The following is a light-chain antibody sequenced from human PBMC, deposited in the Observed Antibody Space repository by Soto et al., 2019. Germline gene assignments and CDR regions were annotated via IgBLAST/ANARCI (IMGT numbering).Light chain of an antibody. V-gene: IGKV3-20*01. J-gene: IGKJ5*01. CDR3: QQYGSSSPIT. CDR2: GAS. Sequence: EIVLTPSPGTLSLSPVERATLSCRASQSVSSSYLAWYQQKPGQAPRLLIYGASSRATGIPDRFSGSGSGTDFTLTISRLEPEDFAVYYCQQYGSSSPITFGQGTRLEIK. CDR1: QSVSSSY.